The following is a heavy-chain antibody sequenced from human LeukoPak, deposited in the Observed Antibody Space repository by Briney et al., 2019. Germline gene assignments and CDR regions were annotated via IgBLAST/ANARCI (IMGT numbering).Heavy chain of an antibody. CDR3: ARDHYDILTGPPYYYYGMDV. CDR1: GGTFSSYA. CDR2: TIPIFGTA. V-gene: IGHV1-69*13. Sequence: SVKVSCKASGGTFSSYAISWVRQAPGQGLEWMGGTIPIFGTANYAQKFQGRVTITADESTSTAYMELSSLRSEDTAVYYCARDHYDILTGPPYYYYGMDVWGKGTTVTVSS. D-gene: IGHD3-9*01. J-gene: IGHJ6*04.